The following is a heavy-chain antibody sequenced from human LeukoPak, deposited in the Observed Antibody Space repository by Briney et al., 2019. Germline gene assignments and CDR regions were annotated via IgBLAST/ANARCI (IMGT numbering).Heavy chain of an antibody. Sequence: SETLSLTCTVSGGSISSGGYYWSWIRQPPGKGLEWIGYIYHSGSTYYNPSLKSRVTISVDRSKNQFPLKLSSVTASDTAMYYCARHHDILTGYSDYWGQGTLVTVSS. J-gene: IGHJ4*02. CDR2: IYHSGST. D-gene: IGHD3-9*01. V-gene: IGHV4-30-2*01. CDR3: ARHHDILTGYSDY. CDR1: GGSISSGGYY.